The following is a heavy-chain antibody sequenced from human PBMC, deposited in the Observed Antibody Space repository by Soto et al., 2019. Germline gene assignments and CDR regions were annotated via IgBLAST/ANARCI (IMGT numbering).Heavy chain of an antibody. Sequence: GASVKLSCKASGGTFSSYAISWVRQAPGQGLEWMGGIIPIFGTANYAQKFQGRVTITVDESTSTAYMELSSLRSEDTAVYYCARAKTLRFLEAGMDVWGQGTTVTVSS. CDR3: ARAKTLRFLEAGMDV. D-gene: IGHD3-3*01. CDR1: GGTFSSYA. J-gene: IGHJ6*02. V-gene: IGHV1-69*13. CDR2: IIPIFGTA.